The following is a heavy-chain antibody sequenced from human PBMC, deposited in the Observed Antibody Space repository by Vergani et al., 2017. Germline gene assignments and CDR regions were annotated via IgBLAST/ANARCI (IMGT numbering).Heavy chain of an antibody. J-gene: IGHJ5*02. CDR2: TSYDGNNK. CDR3: AIDLRLLYNRFDP. CDR1: GFTFNQYG. Sequence: QVQLVESGGGVVQPGRSLRLSCAASGFTFNQYGMHWVRQAPGKGLEWVAVTSYDGNNKQYADSVKGRFTISRDNSKSTMYLQMNSLRDEDTGVYYCAIDLRLLYNRFDPWGQGTLVTVSS. D-gene: IGHD1-14*01. V-gene: IGHV3-33*01.